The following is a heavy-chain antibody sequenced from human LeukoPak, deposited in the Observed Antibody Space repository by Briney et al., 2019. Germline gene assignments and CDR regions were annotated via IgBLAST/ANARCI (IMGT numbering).Heavy chain of an antibody. CDR2: ISGSGSST. CDR3: AKRDGYNSNPLKD. CDR1: GFTFSYYA. Sequence: GGSLRLSCAASGFTFSYYAMCWVRQAPGKGLEWVSAISGSGSSTYYADSVKGRFTISRDNSKNTLYLQMNSLRAEDTALYYCAKRDGYNSNPLKDWGQGTLVTVSS. J-gene: IGHJ4*02. D-gene: IGHD5-24*01. V-gene: IGHV3-23*01.